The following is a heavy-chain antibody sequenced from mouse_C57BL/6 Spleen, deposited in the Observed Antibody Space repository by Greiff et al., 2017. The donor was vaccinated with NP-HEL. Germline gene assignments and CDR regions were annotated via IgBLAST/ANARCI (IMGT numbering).Heavy chain of an antibody. CDR2: IYPGDGDT. Sequence: QVQLKESGAELVKPGASVKISCKASGYAFSSYWMNWVKQRPGKGLEWIGQIYPGDGDTNYNGKFKGKATLTADKSSSTAYMQLSSLTSEDSAVYFCARYYYGSSHWYFDVWGTGTTVTVSS. D-gene: IGHD1-1*01. CDR1: GYAFSSYW. CDR3: ARYYYGSSHWYFDV. V-gene: IGHV1-80*01. J-gene: IGHJ1*03.